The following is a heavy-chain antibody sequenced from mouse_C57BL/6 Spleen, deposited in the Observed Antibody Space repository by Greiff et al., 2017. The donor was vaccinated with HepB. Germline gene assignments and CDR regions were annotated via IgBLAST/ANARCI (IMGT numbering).Heavy chain of an antibody. CDR3: ARPWEYYFDY. Sequence: EVHLVESGGGLVKPGGSLKLSCAASGFTFSDYGMHWVRQAPEKGLEWVAYISSGSSTIYYADTVKGRFTISRDNAKNTLFLQMTSLRSEDTAMYYCARPWEYYFDYWGQGTTLTVSS. J-gene: IGHJ2*01. CDR1: GFTFSDYG. V-gene: IGHV5-17*01. CDR2: ISSGSSTI. D-gene: IGHD4-1*01.